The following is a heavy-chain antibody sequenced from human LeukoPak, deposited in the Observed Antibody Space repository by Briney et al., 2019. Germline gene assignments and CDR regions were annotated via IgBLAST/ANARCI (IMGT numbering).Heavy chain of an antibody. CDR3: AREVGRLSDAFDI. J-gene: IGHJ3*02. CDR1: GGSISSYF. D-gene: IGHD2-15*01. CDR2: IYYTGSN. Sequence: WETLSLTCTLSGGSISSYFWSWIRQPPGKGLEWIGYIYYTGSNNYNPSLKSRVTISVDTSKNQFSLRLSSVTAADTAVYYCAREVGRLSDAFDIWGQGTMVTVSS. V-gene: IGHV4-59*01.